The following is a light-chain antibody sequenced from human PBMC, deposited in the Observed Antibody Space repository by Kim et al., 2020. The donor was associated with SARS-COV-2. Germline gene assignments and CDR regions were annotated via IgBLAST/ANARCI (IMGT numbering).Light chain of an antibody. V-gene: IGKV1-27*01. CDR1: QDIANS. J-gene: IGKJ1*01. CDR3: QKYNSAPLT. Sequence: ASIGDRGTITCRASQDIANSLAWYQQKPGKGPQFLIYAASTLQSGIPSRFSGSGSGTEFTLTIGSLQTEDVAAYYCQKYNSAPLTFGPGTKVEIK. CDR2: AAS.